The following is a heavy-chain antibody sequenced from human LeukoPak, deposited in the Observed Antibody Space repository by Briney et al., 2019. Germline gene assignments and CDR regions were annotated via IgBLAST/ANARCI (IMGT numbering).Heavy chain of an antibody. D-gene: IGHD4-11*01. CDR2: SYTSGIT. Sequence: SETLSLXCTGSGVSISSGSYYWSWIRQPAGKGLEWIGRSYTSGITNYNPSLKSRVAISVDTSKNQFSLKLSSVTAADTAVYYCASDVTTRTQSGPYVNYWGQGTLVTVSS. V-gene: IGHV4-61*02. CDR3: ASDVTTRTQSGPYVNY. CDR1: GVSISSGSYY. J-gene: IGHJ4*02.